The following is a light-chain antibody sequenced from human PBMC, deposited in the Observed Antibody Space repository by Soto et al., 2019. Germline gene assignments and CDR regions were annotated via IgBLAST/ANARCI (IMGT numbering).Light chain of an antibody. V-gene: IGLV2-11*01. J-gene: IGLJ2*01. Sequence: QSALTQPRSVSGSPGQSVAISCTGSRSDVGGYKYVSWFQHHPGKAPKLMIYEVYKRPSGVPARFSGSKSGNTASLTVSGLQAGDEAIYYCSSYVTSNVVVFGGGTKLTVL. CDR1: RSDVGGYKY. CDR2: EVY. CDR3: SSYVTSNVVV.